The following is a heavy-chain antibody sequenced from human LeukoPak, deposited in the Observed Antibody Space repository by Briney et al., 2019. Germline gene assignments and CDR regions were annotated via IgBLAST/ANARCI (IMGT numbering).Heavy chain of an antibody. Sequence: PGGSLRLSCSASGFTFNIYAMHWVRKAPGKGLEYVSAISSNGGSTYYADSVKGRFTISRDNSKNTLYLQMSSLRAEDTAVYYCASYCGGDCYCYWGQGTLVTVSS. D-gene: IGHD2-21*02. V-gene: IGHV3-64D*09. CDR2: ISSNGGST. CDR1: GFTFNIYA. J-gene: IGHJ4*02. CDR3: ASYCGGDCYCY.